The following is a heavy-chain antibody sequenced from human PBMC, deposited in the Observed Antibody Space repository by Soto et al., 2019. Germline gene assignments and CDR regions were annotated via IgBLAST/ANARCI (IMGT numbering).Heavy chain of an antibody. Sequence: GGSLRLSCAASGFTFSSYAMSWVRQAPGKGLEWVSAISGSGGSTYYADSVQGRFTISRDNSKNTLYLQMNSLRAEDTAVYYCATDFSFVEVVVITLLDDWGQGTLVTV. D-gene: IGHD3-22*01. V-gene: IGHV3-23*01. CDR1: GFTFSSYA. CDR2: ISGSGGST. J-gene: IGHJ4*02. CDR3: ATDFSFVEVVVITLLDD.